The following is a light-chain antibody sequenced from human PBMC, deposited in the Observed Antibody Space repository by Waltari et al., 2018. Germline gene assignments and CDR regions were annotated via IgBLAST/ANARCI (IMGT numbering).Light chain of an antibody. CDR3: HHYGTSPRP. Sequence: EIVLTQSPDTLSLSPGEGATLSCRASQSVSSNQLAWYQQKPGQAPRLLIYDTSTRATGIPDRFTGSVSGTDFTLIISRLDPEDFAVYYCHHYGTSPRPLGQGTKVEI. CDR2: DTS. CDR1: QSVSSNQ. J-gene: IGKJ1*01. V-gene: IGKV3-20*01.